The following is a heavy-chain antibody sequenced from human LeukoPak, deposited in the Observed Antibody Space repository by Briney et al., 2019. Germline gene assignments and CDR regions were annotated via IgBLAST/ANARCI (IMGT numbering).Heavy chain of an antibody. V-gene: IGHV4-4*07. Sequence: SETLSLTXTVSGGSIGSYYWSWIRQAAGKGLEWIGRIYTSGSTNYNPSLKSRVTMSVDTSKDQFSLKLSSVTAADMAVYYCARGRHYYGFDYWGQGTLVTVSS. CDR2: IYTSGST. CDR1: GGSIGSYY. J-gene: IGHJ4*02. CDR3: ARGRHYYGFDY. D-gene: IGHD3-10*01.